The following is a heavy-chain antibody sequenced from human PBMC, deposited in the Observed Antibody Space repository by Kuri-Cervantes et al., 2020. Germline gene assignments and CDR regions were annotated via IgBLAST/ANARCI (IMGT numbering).Heavy chain of an antibody. J-gene: IGHJ4*02. CDR1: GFTFSDYY. D-gene: IGHD3-10*01. V-gene: IGHV3-11*01. CDR2: ISNSGSTI. CDR3: AKKLHTPQGNYYGSGSYFLPLDY. Sequence: GGSLRLSCAASGFTFSDYYMTWIRQAPGKGLEWVSYISNSGSTISYADAVRGRFTISRDNSKNTLYLQMNSLRAEDTAVYYCAKKLHTPQGNYYGSGSYFLPLDYWGQGTLVTVSS.